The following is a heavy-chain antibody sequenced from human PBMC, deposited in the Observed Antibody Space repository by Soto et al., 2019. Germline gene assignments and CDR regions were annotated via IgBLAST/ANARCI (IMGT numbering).Heavy chain of an antibody. CDR3: ARGMRYYGSGSYYKTRYFQH. J-gene: IGHJ1*01. CDR2: IYYSGST. CDR1: GGSISSYY. D-gene: IGHD3-10*01. V-gene: IGHV4-59*12. Sequence: SETLSLTCTVSGGSISSYYWSWIRQPPGKGLEWIGYIYYSGSTNYNPSLKSRVTISVDTSKNQFSLKLSSVTAADTAVYYCARGMRYYGSGSYYKTRYFQHWGQGTLVTVSS.